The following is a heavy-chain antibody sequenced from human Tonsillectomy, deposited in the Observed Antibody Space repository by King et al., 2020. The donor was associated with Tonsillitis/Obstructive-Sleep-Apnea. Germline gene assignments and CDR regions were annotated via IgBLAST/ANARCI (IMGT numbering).Heavy chain of an antibody. CDR3: AGSKGSGSYFDY. D-gene: IGHD3-3*01. V-gene: IGHV4-59*01. CDR1: GDSLNSYY. CDR2: ISYSGNT. Sequence: LQESGPGLVKPSETLSLTCTVSGDSLNSYYWSWIRQPPGKGLEWIGYISYSGNTNYNPSLKSRVTISIDTSKNQFSLKLRSVTAADTAVYYCAGSKGSGSYFDYWGQGTLVTVSS. J-gene: IGHJ4*02.